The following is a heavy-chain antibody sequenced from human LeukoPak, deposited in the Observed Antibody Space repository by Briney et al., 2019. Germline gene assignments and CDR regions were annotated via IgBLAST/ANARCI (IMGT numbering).Heavy chain of an antibody. CDR2: IYYSGST. CDR3: ARWGCSSTSCWFDP. CDR1: GGSISSYY. D-gene: IGHD2-2*01. Sequence: KPSETLSLTCTVSGGSISSYYWSWIRQPPGKGLEWIGYIYYSGSTNYNPSLKSRVTISVDTSKNQFSLKLSSVTAADTAVYYRARWGCSSTSCWFDPWGQGTLVTVSS. J-gene: IGHJ5*02. V-gene: IGHV4-59*01.